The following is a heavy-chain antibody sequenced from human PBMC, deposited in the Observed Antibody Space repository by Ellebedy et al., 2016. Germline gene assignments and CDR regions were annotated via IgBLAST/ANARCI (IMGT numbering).Heavy chain of an antibody. V-gene: IGHV3-7*01. D-gene: IGHD5-12*01. CDR3: ARERGGYSGYGQPVDY. Sequence: GESLKISXAASGFTFRSYWMSWVRQAPGKGLEWVANIKQDGSEKYYVDSVKGRCTISRDNAKNSMYLQMNSLRAEDTAVYYCARERGGYSGYGQPVDYWGQGTLVTVSS. J-gene: IGHJ4*02. CDR2: IKQDGSEK. CDR1: GFTFRSYW.